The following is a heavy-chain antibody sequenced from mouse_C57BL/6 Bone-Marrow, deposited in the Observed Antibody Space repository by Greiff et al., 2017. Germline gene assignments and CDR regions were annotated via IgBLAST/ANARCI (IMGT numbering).Heavy chain of an antibody. CDR3: ARDEMGYYGSSAWFAY. CDR2: FYPGSGSI. CDR1: GYTFTEYT. V-gene: IGHV1-62-2*01. D-gene: IGHD1-1*01. Sequence: QVQLKESGAELVKPGASVKLSCKASGYTFTEYTIHWVKQRPGQGLEWIGWFYPGSGSIKYNEKFKDKATLTADKSSSTVYMELSRLTSEVSAVYFCARDEMGYYGSSAWFAYGGQGTGVTVSA. J-gene: IGHJ3*01.